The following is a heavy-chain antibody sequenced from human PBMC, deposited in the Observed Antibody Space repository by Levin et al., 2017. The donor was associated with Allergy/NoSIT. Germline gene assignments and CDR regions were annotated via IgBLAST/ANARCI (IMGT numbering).Heavy chain of an antibody. CDR3: ARDFKATLAVAAYYFDY. D-gene: IGHD6-19*01. CDR1: GFTFSSYS. J-gene: IGHJ4*02. Sequence: GGSLRLSCAASGFTFSSYSMNWVRQAPGKGLEWVSSISSSSSYIYYADSVKGRFTISRDNAKNSLYLQMNSLRAEDTAVYYCARDFKATLAVAAYYFDYWGQGTLVTVSS. V-gene: IGHV3-21*01. CDR2: ISSSSSYI.